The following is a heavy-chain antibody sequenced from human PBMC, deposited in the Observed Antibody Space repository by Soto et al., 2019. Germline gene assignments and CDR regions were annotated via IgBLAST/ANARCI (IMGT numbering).Heavy chain of an antibody. CDR3: VRRSGSYSVRY. D-gene: IGHD1-26*01. CDR1: GGSFSGYY. Sequence: QVQLQQWGAGLLKPSETLSLTCAVYGGSFSGYYWTWIRQPPGKGLEWIGEITHSGSTNYNPSLKSRVTISRDTSKNQFSLKLSSVTAADTAIYYCVRRSGSYSVRYWDQGTLVTVSS. CDR2: ITHSGST. J-gene: IGHJ4*02. V-gene: IGHV4-34*01.